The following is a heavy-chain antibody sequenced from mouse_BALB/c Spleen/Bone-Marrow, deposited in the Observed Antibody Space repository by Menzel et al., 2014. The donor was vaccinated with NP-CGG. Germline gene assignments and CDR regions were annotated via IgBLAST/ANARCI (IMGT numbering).Heavy chain of an antibody. Sequence: EVQGVESGGDLVKPGGSLKLSCAASGFTFSSYGMSWVRQTPDKRLEWVATISSGGSYTYYPDSVKGRFTISRDNAKNTLYLQMSSLKSEDTAMYYCARQDYDWFAYWDQGTLVTVSA. CDR2: ISSGGSYT. CDR3: ARQDYDWFAY. D-gene: IGHD2-4*01. J-gene: IGHJ3*01. V-gene: IGHV5-6*01. CDR1: GFTFSSYG.